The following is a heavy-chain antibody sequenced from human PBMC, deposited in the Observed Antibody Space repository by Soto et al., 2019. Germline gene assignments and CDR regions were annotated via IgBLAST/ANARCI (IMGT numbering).Heavy chain of an antibody. Sequence: GGSLRLSCSASGFTFSSYAMHWVRQAPGKGLEYVSAISSNGGSTYYADSVKGRFTISRDNSKNTLYLQMSSLRAEDTAVYYCVKVMSRIAVAGPDDAFAIWGQGTMVTVSS. CDR2: ISSNGGST. V-gene: IGHV3-64D*08. D-gene: IGHD6-19*01. CDR3: VKVMSRIAVAGPDDAFAI. J-gene: IGHJ3*02. CDR1: GFTFSSYA.